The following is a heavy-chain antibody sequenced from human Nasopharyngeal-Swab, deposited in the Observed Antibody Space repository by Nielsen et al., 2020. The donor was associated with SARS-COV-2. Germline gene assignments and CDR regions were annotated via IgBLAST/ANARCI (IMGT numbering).Heavy chain of an antibody. CDR2: ISWNSGSI. D-gene: IGHD6-6*01. CDR1: GFTFDDYA. V-gene: IGHV3-9*01. CDR3: AKVHSSAHDAFDI. J-gene: IGHJ3*02. Sequence: SLKISCAASGFTFDDYAMHWVRQAPGKGLEWVSGISWNSGSIGYADSVKGRFTISRDNAKTSLYLQMNSLRAEDTALYYCAKVHSSAHDAFDIWGQGTMVTVSS.